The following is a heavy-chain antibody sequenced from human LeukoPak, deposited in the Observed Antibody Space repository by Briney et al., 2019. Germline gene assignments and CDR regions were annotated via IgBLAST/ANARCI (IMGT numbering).Heavy chain of an antibody. J-gene: IGHJ3*02. CDR3: ARVLLGVILPYAFDI. V-gene: IGHV4-30-4*01. Sequence: PSETLSLTCTVSGGSISSGDYYWSWIRQPPGKGLEWIGYIYYSGSTYYNPSLKSRVTISVDTSKNQFSLKLSSVTAADTAVYYCARVLLGVILPYAFDIWGQGTMVTVSS. CDR1: GGSISSGDYY. CDR2: IYYSGST. D-gene: IGHD2-21*01.